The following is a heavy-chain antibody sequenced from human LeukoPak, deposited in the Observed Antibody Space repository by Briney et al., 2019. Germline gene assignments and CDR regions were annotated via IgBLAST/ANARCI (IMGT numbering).Heavy chain of an antibody. CDR2: ISSDGGST. J-gene: IGHJ4*02. D-gene: IGHD3-22*01. CDR1: GFTFSSHW. CDR3: ARDHHYYDSSGYPKAPDY. V-gene: IGHV3-74*01. Sequence: GGSLRLSCAASGFTFSSHWMHWVRQAPGKGLVWVSRISSDGGSTSYADSVKGRITISRDNAKNTLYLQMGSLRAEDMAVYYCARDHHYYDSSGYPKAPDYWGQGTLVTVSS.